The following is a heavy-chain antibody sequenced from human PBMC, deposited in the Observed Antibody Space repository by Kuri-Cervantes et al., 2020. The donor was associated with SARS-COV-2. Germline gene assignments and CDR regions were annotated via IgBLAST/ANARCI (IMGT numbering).Heavy chain of an antibody. J-gene: IGHJ3*02. CDR1: GGSISSYY. D-gene: IGHD6-19*01. CDR2: IYTSGST. V-gene: IGHV4-4*07. Sequence: ESLKISCTVSGGSISSYYWRWIRQPAGKGLEWIGRIYTSGSTNYNPSLKSRVTMSVDTSKNQFSLKLSSVTAADTAVYYCARERYSSGSAFDIWGQGTMVTVSS. CDR3: ARERYSSGSAFDI.